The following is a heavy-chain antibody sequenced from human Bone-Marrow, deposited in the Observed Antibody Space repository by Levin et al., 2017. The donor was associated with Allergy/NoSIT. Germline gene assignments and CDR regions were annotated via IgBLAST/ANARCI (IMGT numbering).Heavy chain of an antibody. CDR3: ARDPVPWHYDITGV. J-gene: IGHJ3*01. CDR2: IFDSVNT. V-gene: IGHV4-30-4*01. Sequence: KTSETLSLTCTVSGDSISGDDYYWSWIRQSPGKGLEWIGYIFDSVNTKYNPSLKSRVTISIDTSKNQFSLRLSSLTAADTAVYYCARDPVPWHYDITGVWGRGTMVTVSS. CDR1: GDSISGDDYY. D-gene: IGHD3-22*01.